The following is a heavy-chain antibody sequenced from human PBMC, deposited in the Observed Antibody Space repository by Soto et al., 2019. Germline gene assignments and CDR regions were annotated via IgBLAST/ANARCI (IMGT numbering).Heavy chain of an antibody. V-gene: IGHV4-34*01. D-gene: IGHD1-26*01. Sequence: SETLSLTCAVYGGSFSGYYWRWIRQPPGKGLEWIGEINHSGSTNYNPSLKSRVTISVDTTKNQFSLKMSSVTDADTAEYYCARNGGSYVEAFEIWGQGTMVTVSS. CDR2: INHSGST. CDR3: ARNGGSYVEAFEI. CDR1: GGSFSGYY. J-gene: IGHJ3*02.